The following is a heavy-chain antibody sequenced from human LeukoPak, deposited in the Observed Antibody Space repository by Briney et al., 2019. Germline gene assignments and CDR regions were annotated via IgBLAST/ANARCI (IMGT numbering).Heavy chain of an antibody. V-gene: IGHV3-74*01. CDR1: GFTFSNYW. D-gene: IGHD1-7*01. CDR2: INTDGSST. CDR3: ATNWNYDYY. Sequence: PGGSLRLSCATSGFTFSNYWMHWVRQAPGKGLVWVSNINTDGSSTNYADSAKGRFTISRDNAKNTLYLQMNSLRAEDTAVYYCATNWNYDYYWGQGTLVTVSS. J-gene: IGHJ4*02.